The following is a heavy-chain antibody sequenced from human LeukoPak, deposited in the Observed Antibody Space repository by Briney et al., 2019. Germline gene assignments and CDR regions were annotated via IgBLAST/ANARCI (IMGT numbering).Heavy chain of an antibody. Sequence: GASVKVSCKVSGYTLTELSMHWVRQAPGKGLEWMGGFDPEDGETIYAQKFQGRVTMTEDTSTDTAYMELSSLRSEDTAVYYCATPRVVGYYDSSGYSALDYWGQGTLVTVSS. J-gene: IGHJ4*02. CDR2: FDPEDGET. CDR1: GYTLTELS. D-gene: IGHD3-22*01. CDR3: ATPRVVGYYDSSGYSALDY. V-gene: IGHV1-24*01.